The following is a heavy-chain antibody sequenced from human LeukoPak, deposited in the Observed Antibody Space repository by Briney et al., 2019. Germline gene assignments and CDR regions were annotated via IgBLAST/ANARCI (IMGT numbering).Heavy chain of an antibody. CDR3: ARVRGQLWLNY. Sequence: PSGTLSLTCAVSGGSISSSNWWSWVRQPPGKGLEWIGEIYPSGSTNYNPSLKSRVTISIDKSENQFSLKLSSVTAADTAVYYCARVRGQLWLNYWGQGTLVTVSS. J-gene: IGHJ4*02. CDR2: IYPSGST. D-gene: IGHD5-18*01. V-gene: IGHV4-4*02. CDR1: GGSISSSNW.